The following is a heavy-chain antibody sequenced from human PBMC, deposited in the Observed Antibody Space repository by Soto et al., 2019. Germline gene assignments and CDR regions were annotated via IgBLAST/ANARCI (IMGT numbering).Heavy chain of an antibody. CDR3: AKGPGRSVLNGFDP. V-gene: IGHV1-69*06. Sequence: QVQLVQSGAEVKKPGSSVKVSCKASGGTFSSYAISWVRQAPGQGLEWMGGIIPIFGRANYAQKFQGRVPITADKSTSTAYMELSSLRSEDTAVYYCAKGPGRSVLNGFDPWGQGTLGTVSS. CDR1: GGTFSSYA. J-gene: IGHJ5*02. D-gene: IGHD6-19*01. CDR2: IIPIFGRA.